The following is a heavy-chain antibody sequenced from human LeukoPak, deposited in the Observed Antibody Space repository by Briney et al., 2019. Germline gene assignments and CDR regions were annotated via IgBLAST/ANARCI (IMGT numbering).Heavy chain of an antibody. J-gene: IGHJ6*02. CDR3: ARAPIVVVAQPYYYYGMDV. CDR1: GGSFSGYY. V-gene: IGHV4-34*01. D-gene: IGHD2-15*01. CDR2: INHSGST. Sequence: SETLSLTCAVYGGSFSGYYWSWIRQPPGKGLEWIGEINHSGSTNYNPSLKSRVTISVDTSKNQFSLKLSSVTAADTAVYYCARAPIVVVAQPYYYYGMDVWGQGTTVTVSS.